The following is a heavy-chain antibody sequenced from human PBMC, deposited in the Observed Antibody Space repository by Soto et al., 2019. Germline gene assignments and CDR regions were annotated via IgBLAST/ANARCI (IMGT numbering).Heavy chain of an antibody. CDR2: ISFDGSTQ. CDR1: GFGFSSYG. D-gene: IGHD3-3*01. J-gene: IGHJ4*02. CDR3: AREGVFGLVKIIPPDY. V-gene: IGHV3-30*03. Sequence: VQLLESGGGVAQPGRSLRLSCRASGFGFSSYGMRWVRQAPGKGPEWVAFISFDGSTQYYADFVRGRFTISRDNSENTLYLQLDTLRVEDTAMYYCAREGVFGLVKIIPPDYWGQGAQVTVSA.